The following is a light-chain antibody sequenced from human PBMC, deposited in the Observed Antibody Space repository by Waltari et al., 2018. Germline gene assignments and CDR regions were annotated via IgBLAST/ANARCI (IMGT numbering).Light chain of an antibody. V-gene: IGKV3-20*01. CDR1: QTVGRSY. CDR3: HQSASSPLT. Sequence: ENVLTQSPGALSLSPGERATLTCRASQTVGRSYLAWFQQKPGQAPRLLIYDASNRATGIPDRFSGSGSGTDFTLTINRLEPVDFAVYYCHQSASSPLTFGGGTKVEIK. CDR2: DAS. J-gene: IGKJ4*01.